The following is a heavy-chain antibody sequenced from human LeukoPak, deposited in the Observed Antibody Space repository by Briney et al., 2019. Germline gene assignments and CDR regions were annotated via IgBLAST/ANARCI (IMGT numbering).Heavy chain of an antibody. Sequence: SETLSLTCAVYGGSFSEYYCNWIRQPPGKGLEWIGEINHSGSTNYNPSLKSRLTISLDTSKKLSSVTAADTAVYYCARGGTFSFDYWGQGTLVTVSS. CDR3: ARGGTFSFDY. CDR2: INHSGST. D-gene: IGHD6-13*01. V-gene: IGHV4-34*01. CDR1: GGSFSEYY. J-gene: IGHJ4*02.